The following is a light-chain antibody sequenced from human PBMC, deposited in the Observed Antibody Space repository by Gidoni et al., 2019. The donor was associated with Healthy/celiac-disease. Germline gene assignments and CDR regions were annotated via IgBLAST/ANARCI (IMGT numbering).Light chain of an antibody. CDR2: AAS. J-gene: IGKJ2*01. Sequence: QITQSPSALSTSLGDSVTITCRASQSISSYLNWYRQKPGKAPKLLIYAASSLQSGVPSRFSGSGSGTDFTLTISSLQPEDFATYYCQQSYSTPYTCGQETKLEIK. CDR3: QQSYSTPYT. CDR1: QSISSY. V-gene: IGKV1-39*01.